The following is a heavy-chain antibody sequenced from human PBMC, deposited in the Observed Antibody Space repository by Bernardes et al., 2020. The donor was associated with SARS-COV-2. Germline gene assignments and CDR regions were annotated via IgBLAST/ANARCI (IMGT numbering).Heavy chain of an antibody. D-gene: IGHD1-7*01. CDR2: VSASNEKT. Sequence: ASLKVSCEASGYIFNDYYIHWVRQAPGQGLEWMGWVSASNEKTRYAQKFQGRVTMTTDTSMTTAYLELRSLTSDDTAIYYCARGDTYHWDYFFEYWGQGTRVPVSS. CDR1: GYIFNDYY. CDR3: ARGDTYHWDYFFEY. J-gene: IGHJ4*02. V-gene: IGHV1-18*01.